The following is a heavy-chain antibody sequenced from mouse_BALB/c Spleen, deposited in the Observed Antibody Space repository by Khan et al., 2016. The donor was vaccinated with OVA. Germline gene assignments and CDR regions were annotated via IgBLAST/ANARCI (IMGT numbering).Heavy chain of an antibody. CDR1: GYTFTSYT. CDR3: VRDGAYYRNGGWFAY. CDR2: INPSNGYT. Sequence: QIQLVQSGAELARPGASVKMSCKASGYTFTSYTIHWIKQRPGQGLEWIGYINPSNGYTNYNQKFKDKATLTADKSSTTAYMQLSSLTSDDSAVYSCVRDGAYYRNGGWFAYWGQGTLVTVSA. D-gene: IGHD2-14*01. V-gene: IGHV1-4*01. J-gene: IGHJ3*01.